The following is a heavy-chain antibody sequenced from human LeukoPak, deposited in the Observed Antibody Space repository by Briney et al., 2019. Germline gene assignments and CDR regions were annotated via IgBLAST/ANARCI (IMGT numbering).Heavy chain of an antibody. J-gene: IGHJ3*02. CDR3: ARDPSRGYSGYVAFDI. Sequence: SETLSLTCAVSGGSISSYYWSWIRQPPGKGLEWIGYIYYSGSTNYNPSLKSRVTISVDTSKNQFSLKLSSVTAADTAVYYCARDPSRGYSGYVAFDIWGQGTMVTVSS. D-gene: IGHD5-12*01. V-gene: IGHV4-59*01. CDR1: GGSISSYY. CDR2: IYYSGST.